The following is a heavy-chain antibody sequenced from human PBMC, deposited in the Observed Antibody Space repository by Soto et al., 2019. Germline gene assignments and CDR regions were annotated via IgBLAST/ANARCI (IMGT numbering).Heavy chain of an antibody. V-gene: IGHV4-59*01. Sequence: PSETLCLTCTVSGGSISSYYWSWIRQPPGKGLEWIGYIYYSGSTNYNPSLKSRVTISVDTSKNQFSLKLSSVTAADTAVYYCARGITVTTQMYYFDYWGQGTLVTVSS. CDR1: GGSISSYY. CDR3: ARGITVTTQMYYFDY. J-gene: IGHJ4*02. CDR2: IYYSGST. D-gene: IGHD4-17*01.